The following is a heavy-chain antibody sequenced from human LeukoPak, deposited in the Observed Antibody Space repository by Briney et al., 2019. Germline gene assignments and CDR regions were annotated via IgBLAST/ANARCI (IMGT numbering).Heavy chain of an antibody. Sequence: ASVKVSCKASGYTFTTYDINWVRQATGQGLEWMGWMNPNSGDTGYAQKFQGRVTMTRSTSISTAYMELSSLGSEDTAVYYCAREAAGDYIWGSYRLFDNWGQGTLVTVSS. CDR3: AREAAGDYIWGSYRLFDN. V-gene: IGHV1-8*01. J-gene: IGHJ4*02. D-gene: IGHD3-16*02. CDR1: GYTFTTYD. CDR2: MNPNSGDT.